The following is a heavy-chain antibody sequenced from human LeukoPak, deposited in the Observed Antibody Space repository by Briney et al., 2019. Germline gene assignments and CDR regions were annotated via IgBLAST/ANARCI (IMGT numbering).Heavy chain of an antibody. J-gene: IGHJ4*02. Sequence: AGGSLRLSCAASGFTFSTYAMSWVRQAPGKGLEWVSTISGSGGSTYYADSVKGRFTISRDNSKNTLYVQMNSLRAEDTAVYYCAKRGDYGGNHFDYWGQGTLVTVSS. V-gene: IGHV3-23*01. CDR1: GFTFSTYA. D-gene: IGHD4-23*01. CDR2: ISGSGGST. CDR3: AKRGDYGGNHFDY.